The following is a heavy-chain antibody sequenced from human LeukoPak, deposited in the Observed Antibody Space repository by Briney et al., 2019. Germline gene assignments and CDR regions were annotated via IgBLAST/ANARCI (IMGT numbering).Heavy chain of an antibody. CDR3: ARLPLTYYYDSSGPSSDY. Sequence: GGSLRLSCAASGFTFSSYAMHLVRQAPGKGLEWVAVISYDGSNKYYADSVKGRFTISRDNSKNTLYLQMNSLRAEDTAVYYCARLPLTYYYDSSGPSSDYWGQGTLVTVSS. CDR2: ISYDGSNK. V-gene: IGHV3-30-3*01. CDR1: GFTFSSYA. D-gene: IGHD3-22*01. J-gene: IGHJ4*02.